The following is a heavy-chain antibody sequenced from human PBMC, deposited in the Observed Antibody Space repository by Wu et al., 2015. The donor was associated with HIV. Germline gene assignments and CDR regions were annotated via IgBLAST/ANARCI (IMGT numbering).Heavy chain of an antibody. Sequence: QVQLVQSGAEVKKPGASVKVSCKASGYTFTGYYMHWVRQAPGQGLEWMGWMAPNSDVTNYAQKFQGRVTITADESTSTAYMELSSLRYEDTAVYYCEVHGGNSGFDYWGQGTLVTVSS. V-gene: IGHV1-2*02. J-gene: IGHJ4*02. D-gene: IGHD4-23*01. CDR2: MAPNSDVT. CDR3: EVHGGNSGFDY. CDR1: GYTFTGYY.